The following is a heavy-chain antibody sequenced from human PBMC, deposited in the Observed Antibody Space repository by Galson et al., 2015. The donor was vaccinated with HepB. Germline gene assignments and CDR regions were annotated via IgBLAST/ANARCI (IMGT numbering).Heavy chain of an antibody. CDR2: ISGSGGST. Sequence: SLRLSCAASGFAFSSSVMSWVRQAPGKGLEWVSAISGSGGSTSYAPSVTGRFTISRDNSKNTLYLQMNSLRAEDTAVYYFAHRGAAYSGEDYWGQGTLVTVSS. CDR1: GFAFSSSV. D-gene: IGHD2-21*01. V-gene: IGHV3-23*01. CDR3: AHRGAAYSGEDY. J-gene: IGHJ4*02.